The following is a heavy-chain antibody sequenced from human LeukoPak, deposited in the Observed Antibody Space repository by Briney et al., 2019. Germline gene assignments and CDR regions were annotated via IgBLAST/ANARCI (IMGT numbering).Heavy chain of an antibody. CDR2: IWYDGSNK. J-gene: IGHJ4*02. CDR1: GFTFISYG. D-gene: IGHD6-13*01. Sequence: GGSLRLSCAASGFTFISYGMHWVRQAPGKGLEWVAVIWYDGSNKYYADSVKGRFTISRDNSKNTLYLQMNSLRAEDTAVYYCAKTPIAAAGTATFDYWGQGTLVTVSS. CDR3: AKTPIAAAGTATFDY. V-gene: IGHV3-33*06.